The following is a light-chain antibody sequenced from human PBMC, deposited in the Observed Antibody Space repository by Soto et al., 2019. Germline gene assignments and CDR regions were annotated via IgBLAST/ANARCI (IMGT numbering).Light chain of an antibody. CDR1: SSDIGGSNY. Sequence: QSALTQPRSVSGSPGQSVTISCSGTSSDIGGSNYVSWYRQHPGKAPKLMIYDVTKRPLGVPNRFSGSKSGNTASLTISGLQAEDEADYYCCSYVGSSTYVFGSGTKVTVL. CDR2: DVT. V-gene: IGLV2-11*01. J-gene: IGLJ6*01. CDR3: CSYVGSSTYV.